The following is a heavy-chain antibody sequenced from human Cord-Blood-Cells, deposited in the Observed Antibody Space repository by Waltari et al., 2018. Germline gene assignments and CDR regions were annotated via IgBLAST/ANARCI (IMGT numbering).Heavy chain of an antibody. D-gene: IGHD3-10*01. CDR1: GCSISSSSYY. V-gene: IGHV4-39*01. J-gene: IGHJ4*02. CDR3: ARLGAGDRYYFDY. CDR2: IYYSGRT. Sequence: QLQLQESGPGLVKPSETLSLTCTVSGCSISSSSYYWGWIRQPPGKGLEWIGSIYYSGRTYYNPSLKSRVTISVDTSKNQFSLKLSSVTAADTAVYYCARLGAGDRYYFDYWGQGTLVTVSS.